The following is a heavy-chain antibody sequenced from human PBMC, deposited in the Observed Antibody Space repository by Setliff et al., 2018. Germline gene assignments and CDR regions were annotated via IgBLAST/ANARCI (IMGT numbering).Heavy chain of an antibody. J-gene: IGHJ5*02. D-gene: IGHD5-12*01. CDR2: VLTGGRT. CDR1: GDSLSSGSYF. CDR3: ARDHDGSGYKRDWFDP. V-gene: IGHV4-61*02. Sequence: SETLSLTCTVSGDSLSSGSYFWTWIRQPAGKGLEWIGRVLTGGRTEYNPSLKSRLTLSLDTSRKEFFLKMTYVAAADTAVYYCARDHDGSGYKRDWFDPWGQGILVTVSS.